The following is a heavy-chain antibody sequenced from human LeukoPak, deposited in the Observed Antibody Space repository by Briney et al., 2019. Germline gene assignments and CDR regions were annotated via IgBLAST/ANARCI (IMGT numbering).Heavy chain of an antibody. V-gene: IGHV1-69*06. CDR1: GYTFTSYY. Sequence: SVKVSCKASGYTFTSYYMHWVRQAPGQGLEWMGGIIPIFGTANYAQKFQGRVTITADKSTSTAYMELSSLRSEDTAVYYCARDSYSGSYYSDYWGQGTLVTVSS. CDR2: IIPIFGTA. CDR3: ARDSYSGSYYSDY. J-gene: IGHJ4*02. D-gene: IGHD1-26*01.